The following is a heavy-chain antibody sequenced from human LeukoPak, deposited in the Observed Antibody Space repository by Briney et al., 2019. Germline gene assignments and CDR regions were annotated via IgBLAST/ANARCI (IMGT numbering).Heavy chain of an antibody. J-gene: IGHJ4*02. CDR2: IYSGGSA. Sequence: GGSLRLSCAASGFTVNNNYMSWVRQAPGKGLEWVSGIYSGGSAYYADSVKGRFTISRDNSKNTLYLQMNSLRAEDTAVYYCARAGLVYYFDYWGQGTLVTVSS. CDR1: GFTVNNNY. V-gene: IGHV3-53*01. D-gene: IGHD3/OR15-3a*01. CDR3: ARAGLVYYFDY.